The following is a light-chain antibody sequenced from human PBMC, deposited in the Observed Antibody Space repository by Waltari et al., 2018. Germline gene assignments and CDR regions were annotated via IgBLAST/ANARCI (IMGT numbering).Light chain of an antibody. CDR3: SSYTTSSTYV. CDR1: SSDVGRYNR. V-gene: IGLV2-18*02. J-gene: IGLJ1*01. Sequence: QSALTQPPSVSGSHGQSVTISCTGTSSDVGRYNRVSWYQQPPGTAPKLMICEVSNRPSGVPDRFSGSKSGNTASLTISGLQAEDEADYYCSSYTTSSTYVFGTGTKVTVL. CDR2: EVS.